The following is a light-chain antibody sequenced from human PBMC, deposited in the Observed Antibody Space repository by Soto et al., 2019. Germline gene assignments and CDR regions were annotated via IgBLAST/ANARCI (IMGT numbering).Light chain of an antibody. J-gene: IGLJ1*01. CDR3: AAWDHSLTGYV. CDR2: RNN. V-gene: IGLV1-44*01. CDR1: SSKIRNNS. Sequence: QSALAQPPSASGTTGQRVIISCSGSSSKIRNNSINWYQQLPGTAPKILIDRNNQRPSGVPARFSGSKTGTSAPLAICGIRSEVEADYYCAAWDHSLTGYVFGSGTMITVL.